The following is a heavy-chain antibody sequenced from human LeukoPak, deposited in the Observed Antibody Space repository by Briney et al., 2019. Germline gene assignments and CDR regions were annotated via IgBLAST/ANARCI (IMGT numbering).Heavy chain of an antibody. J-gene: IGHJ6*03. Sequence: SGGSLRLSCAASGFTFSDYYMSWIRQAPGKGLEWVSYISSSGSTIYYADSVKGRFTISRDNAKNSLYLQMNSLRAEDTAVYYCAGEAGGYDWYYYYYMDVWGKGTTVTVSS. CDR2: ISSSGSTI. V-gene: IGHV3-11*04. D-gene: IGHD5-12*01. CDR3: AGEAGGYDWYYYYYMDV. CDR1: GFTFSDYY.